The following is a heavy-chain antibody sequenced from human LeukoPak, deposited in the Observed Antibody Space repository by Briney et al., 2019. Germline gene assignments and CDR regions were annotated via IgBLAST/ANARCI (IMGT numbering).Heavy chain of an antibody. Sequence: PGQSLRLSCAASGFTFTSYATHWVRHAQAQGLDLIAYVSTSGSAFSYADSVKGRFTIARDNANNSVYLEMNSLRADEPAVYYCSRSARLMKGVVEVTALDDWGQGTLVTVSS. J-gene: IGHJ4*02. CDR1: GFTFTSYA. V-gene: IGHV3-48*03. CDR3: SRSARLMKGVVEVTALDD. D-gene: IGHD3-3*01. CDR2: VSTSGSAF.